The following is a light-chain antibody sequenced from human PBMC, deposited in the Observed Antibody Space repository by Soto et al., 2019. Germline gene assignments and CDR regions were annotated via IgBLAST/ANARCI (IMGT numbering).Light chain of an antibody. CDR3: QQRSNWVT. J-gene: IGKJ5*01. V-gene: IGKV3-11*01. CDR1: QSVSSSY. Sequence: EIVLTQSPGTLSLSPGERATLSCRASQSVSSSYLAWYQQKPGQAPRLLIYDASNRATDIAARFSGSGSGTDFSLIISSLEPEDAAVYYCQQRSNWVTFGQGTRLEIK. CDR2: DAS.